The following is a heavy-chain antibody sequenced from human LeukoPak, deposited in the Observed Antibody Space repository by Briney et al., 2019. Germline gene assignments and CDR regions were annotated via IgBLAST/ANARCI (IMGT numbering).Heavy chain of an antibody. J-gene: IGHJ4*02. D-gene: IGHD6-19*01. CDR2: IRSKANSYAT. CDR1: GFTFSGSA. Sequence: GGSLKLSCAASGFTFSGSAMHWVRQASGKGLEWVGRIRSKANSYATAYAASVKGRFTISRDDSKNTAYLQMNSLKTEDTAVYYCTRQGGAIAVAGTGSQAGYWGQGTLVTASS. V-gene: IGHV3-73*01. CDR3: TRQGGAIAVAGTGSQAGY.